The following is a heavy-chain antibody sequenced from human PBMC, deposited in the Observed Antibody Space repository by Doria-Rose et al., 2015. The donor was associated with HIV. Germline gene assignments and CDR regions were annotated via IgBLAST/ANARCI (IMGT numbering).Heavy chain of an antibody. CDR1: GFTFSSHR. J-gene: IGHJ4*02. CDR2: ISSTSAYI. V-gene: IGHV3-21*01. Sequence: EVQLVESGGGLVRPGGSLRLSCATSGFTFSSHRINWVRQAPGKGLEWVSSISSTSAYINYADSVRGRFTISRDNARNSLYLQMDSLRAEDTAIYYCATGATLDYWGQGTLVTVSS. CDR3: ATGATLDY. D-gene: IGHD1-26*01.